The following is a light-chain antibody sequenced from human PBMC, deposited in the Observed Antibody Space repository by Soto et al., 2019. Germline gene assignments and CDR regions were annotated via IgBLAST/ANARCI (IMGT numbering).Light chain of an antibody. Sequence: ELVMTQSPATLSVSPGERATLFCRASVSISANLAWYQQKPGQAPRLLIYGASTRATGIPARFSGSGSGTEFTLTISSLQSEDFAVYYCQQYNNWPPITFAQGTRLEIK. J-gene: IGKJ5*01. CDR2: GAS. V-gene: IGKV3D-15*01. CDR3: QQYNNWPPIT. CDR1: VSISAN.